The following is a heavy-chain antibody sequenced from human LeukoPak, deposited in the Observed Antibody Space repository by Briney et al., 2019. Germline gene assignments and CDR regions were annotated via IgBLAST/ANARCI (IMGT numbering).Heavy chain of an antibody. J-gene: IGHJ4*02. CDR3: SRGHYGPDY. V-gene: IGHV3-74*01. CDR2: IQRDGSSP. Sequence: GGSLRLSCAASAFTFSSYAMTWVRQAPGKGLEWVSGIQRDGSSPTYADSVKGRFTISRDNAKGSVYLQVNILRAEDTAVYYCSRGHYGPDYWGQGTLLSVSS. CDR1: AFTFSSYA. D-gene: IGHD3-16*01.